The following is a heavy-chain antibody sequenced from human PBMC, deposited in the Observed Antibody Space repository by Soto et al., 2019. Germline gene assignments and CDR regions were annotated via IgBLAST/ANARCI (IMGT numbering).Heavy chain of an antibody. Sequence: GASVKVSCKASGYTFTSYAMHWVRQAPGQRLEWMGWINAGNGNTKYSQKFQGRVTITRDTSASTAYMELSSLRSDDTAVYYCARDIKGSIFGVVTPNYSSYATEVWGQGPTVTVSS. V-gene: IGHV1-3*01. CDR2: INAGNGNT. J-gene: IGHJ6*02. CDR1: GYTFTSYA. D-gene: IGHD3-3*01. CDR3: ARDIKGSIFGVVTPNYSSYATEV.